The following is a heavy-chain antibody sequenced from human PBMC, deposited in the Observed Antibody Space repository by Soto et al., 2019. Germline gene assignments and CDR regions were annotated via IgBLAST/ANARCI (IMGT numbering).Heavy chain of an antibody. D-gene: IGHD5-12*01. CDR1: GGTFSSYT. J-gene: IGHJ3*02. CDR2: IIPILGIA. CDR3: ARDMGPEYSGYDPIDAFDI. Sequence: ASVKVSCKASGGTFSSYTISWVRQAPGQGLEWMGRIIPILGIANYAQKFQGRVTITADKSTSTAYMELSSLRSEDTAVYYCARDMGPEYSGYDPIDAFDIWGQGTMVTVSS. V-gene: IGHV1-69*04.